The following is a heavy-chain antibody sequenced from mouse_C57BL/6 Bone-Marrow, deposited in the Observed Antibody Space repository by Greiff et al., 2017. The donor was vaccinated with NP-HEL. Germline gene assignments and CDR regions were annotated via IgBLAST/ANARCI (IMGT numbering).Heavy chain of an antibody. Sequence: EVQLQQSGPELVKPGASVKISCKASGYTFTDYYMNWVKQSHGKSLEWIGDINPNNGGTSYNQKFKGKATLTVDKSSSTAYMQLSSLTSEDSAVYYCARKTDGVTTRDYFDYWGQGTTLTVSS. V-gene: IGHV1-26*01. CDR3: ARKTDGVTTRDYFDY. J-gene: IGHJ2*01. CDR1: GYTFTDYY. CDR2: INPNNGGT. D-gene: IGHD2-2*01.